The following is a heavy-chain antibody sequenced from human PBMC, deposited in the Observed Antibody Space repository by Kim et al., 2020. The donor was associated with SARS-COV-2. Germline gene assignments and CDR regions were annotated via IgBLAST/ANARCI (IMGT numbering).Heavy chain of an antibody. CDR3: TRLNSITIFGVLWKDY. Sequence: GGSLRLSCAASGFTFSGSAMHWVRQASGKGLEWVGRIRSKANSYATAYAASVKGRFTISRDDSKNTAYLQMNSRKTEDTAVYYCTRLNSITIFGVLWKDYWGHGTLVTVSS. CDR2: IRSKANSYAT. J-gene: IGHJ4*01. CDR1: GFTFSGSA. V-gene: IGHV3-73*01. D-gene: IGHD3-3*01.